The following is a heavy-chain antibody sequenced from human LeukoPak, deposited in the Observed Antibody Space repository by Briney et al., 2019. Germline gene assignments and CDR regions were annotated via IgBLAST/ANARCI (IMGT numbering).Heavy chain of an antibody. V-gene: IGHV1-69*04. D-gene: IGHD5-12*01. CDR2: IIPILGIA. CDR1: GGTFSSYA. CDR3: ARLEELYSGYDDAGY. J-gene: IGHJ4*02. Sequence: SVKVSCKASGGTFSSYAISWVRQAPGQGLEWMGRIIPILGIANYAQKFQGRVTITADKSTSTAYMELSSLRSEDTAAYSCARLEELYSGYDDAGYWGQGTLVTVS.